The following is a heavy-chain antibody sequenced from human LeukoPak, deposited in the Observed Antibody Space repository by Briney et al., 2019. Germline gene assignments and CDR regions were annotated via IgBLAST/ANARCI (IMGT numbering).Heavy chain of an antibody. Sequence: SETLSLTCAVYGGSFSGYYWSWIRQPPGKELEWIGEINHSGSTNYNPSLKSRVTISVDTSKNQFSLKLSSVTAADTAVYYCARSGPMVFFDPWGQGTLVTVSS. V-gene: IGHV4-34*01. CDR3: ARSGPMVFFDP. J-gene: IGHJ5*02. CDR2: INHSGST. D-gene: IGHD3-10*01. CDR1: GGSFSGYY.